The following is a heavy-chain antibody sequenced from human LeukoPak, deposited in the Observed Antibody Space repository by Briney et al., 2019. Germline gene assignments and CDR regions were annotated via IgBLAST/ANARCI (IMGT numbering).Heavy chain of an antibody. CDR1: GFTFSNYW. D-gene: IGHD6-19*01. CDR2: IDSDGSIT. Sequence: GGSLRLSCAASGFTFSNYWMHWVRQAPGKGLVWVSRIDSDGSITNYADSVKGRFTISKDNAKNTLFLQMNSLRAEDTAVYYCSRDPSAVAGNFDYWGQGTLVTVSS. V-gene: IGHV3-74*01. J-gene: IGHJ4*02. CDR3: SRDPSAVAGNFDY.